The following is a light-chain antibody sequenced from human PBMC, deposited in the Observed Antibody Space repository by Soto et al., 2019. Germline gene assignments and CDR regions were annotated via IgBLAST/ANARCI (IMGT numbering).Light chain of an antibody. V-gene: IGLV2-14*01. CDR2: EVS. Sequence: QSALTQPASVSGSPGQSITISCTGTSSDVGGYNYVSWYQQHPGKAPKLMIYEVSNRPSGVPDRFSGSKSGNTASLTISGLQAEDEADYSCCSYAGRDTYVVFGGGTKLTVL. J-gene: IGLJ2*01. CDR1: SSDVGGYNY. CDR3: CSYAGRDTYVV.